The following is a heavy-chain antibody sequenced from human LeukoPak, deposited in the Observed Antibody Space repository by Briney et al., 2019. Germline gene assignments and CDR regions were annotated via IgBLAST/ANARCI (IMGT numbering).Heavy chain of an antibody. V-gene: IGHV3-7*04. CDR2: IKQDGSKK. CDR3: TRVGYIDEGIDY. CDR1: GFPFSSYW. Sequence: GGSLRLSCVASGFPFSSYWMTWVRQAPGKGLEWVANIKQDGSKKSYVDSVKGRLTISRDNAKNSLYLQMNSLRAEDTAIYYCTRVGYIDEGIDYWGQGTLVTVSS. D-gene: IGHD5-24*01. J-gene: IGHJ4*02.